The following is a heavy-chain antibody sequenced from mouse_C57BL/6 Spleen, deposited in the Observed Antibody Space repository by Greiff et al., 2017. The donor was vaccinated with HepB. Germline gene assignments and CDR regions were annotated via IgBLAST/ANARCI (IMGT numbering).Heavy chain of an antibody. CDR2: ILPGSGST. Sequence: QVQLQQSGAELMKPGASVKLSWKATGYTFTGYWIEWVKQRPGHGLEWIGEILPGSGSTNYNEKFKGKATFTADTSSNTAYMQLSSLTTEDSAIYYCARHRQLRLGFAYWGQGTLVTVSA. CDR1: GYTFTGYW. J-gene: IGHJ3*01. CDR3: ARHRQLRLGFAY. V-gene: IGHV1-9*01. D-gene: IGHD3-2*02.